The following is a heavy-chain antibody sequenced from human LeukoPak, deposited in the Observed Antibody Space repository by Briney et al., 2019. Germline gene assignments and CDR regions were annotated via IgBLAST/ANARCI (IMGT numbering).Heavy chain of an antibody. D-gene: IGHD3-10*01. CDR1: SGSFSGYY. J-gene: IGHJ4*02. Sequence: SETLSLTCAVYSGSFSGYYWSWIRQPPGKGLEWIGEIYHSGSTNYNPSLKSRVTISVDTSKNQFSLKLSSVTAADTADYYCARGFATMVRGVVLDFWGQGTLVTVSS. CDR3: ARGFATMVRGVVLDF. V-gene: IGHV4-34*01. CDR2: IYHSGST.